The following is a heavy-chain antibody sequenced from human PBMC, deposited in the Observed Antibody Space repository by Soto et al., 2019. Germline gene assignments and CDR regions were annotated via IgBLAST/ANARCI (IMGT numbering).Heavy chain of an antibody. CDR3: ARDRPHSYGSGRDGFYYYYYMDV. D-gene: IGHD3-10*01. V-gene: IGHV3-20*01. J-gene: IGHJ6*03. Sequence: VGSLRLSCAASGFTFDDYGMSWVRQAPGKGLEWVSGINWNGGSTGYADSVKGRFTISRDNAKNSLYLQMNSLRAEDTALYHCARDRPHSYGSGRDGFYYYYYMDVWGKGTTVTVSS. CDR1: GFTFDDYG. CDR2: INWNGGST.